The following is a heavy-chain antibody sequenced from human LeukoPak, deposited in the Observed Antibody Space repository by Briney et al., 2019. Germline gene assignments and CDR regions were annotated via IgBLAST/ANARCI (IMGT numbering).Heavy chain of an antibody. CDR1: DDSISSSSYY. Sequence: SETLSLTCTVSDDSISSSSYYWGWIRQPPGKGLEWIGNIYYDGSTYNNPSLKSRVTISLDTSKHQFSLQLSSVTAADTAVYYCARSTPGRHCGDYEGGYIFYWGQGTLVTVSS. J-gene: IGHJ4*02. V-gene: IGHV4-39*07. CDR3: ARSTPGRHCGDYEGGYIFY. D-gene: IGHD4-17*01. CDR2: IYYDGST.